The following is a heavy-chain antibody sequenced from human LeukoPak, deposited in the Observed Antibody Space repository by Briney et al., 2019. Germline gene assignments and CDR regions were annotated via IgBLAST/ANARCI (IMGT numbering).Heavy chain of an antibody. CDR2: INPSGGST. J-gene: IGHJ5*02. V-gene: IGHV1-46*01. CDR3: ARDGAYGSGSYYNVHWFDP. D-gene: IGHD3-10*01. Sequence: GASVKVSCKASGYTFSTYYMHWVRQAPGQGLEWMGIINPSGGSTSYAQKFQGRVTMTRDMSTNTVYMELSSLRSEDTAVYYCARDGAYGSGSYYNVHWFDPWGQGTLVTVSS. CDR1: GYTFSTYY.